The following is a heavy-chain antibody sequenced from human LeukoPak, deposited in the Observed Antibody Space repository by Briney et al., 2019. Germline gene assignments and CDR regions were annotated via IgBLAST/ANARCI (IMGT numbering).Heavy chain of an antibody. Sequence: ASVKVSCKASGYTFTGYYMHWVRQAPGQGLEWMGWINPNSGGTNYAQKFQGRVTMTRDTSISTAYMELSRLRSDDTAVYYCARLYNWSSEPYYYYMDVWGKGTTVTVSS. V-gene: IGHV1-2*02. CDR2: INPNSGGT. J-gene: IGHJ6*03. D-gene: IGHD1-20*01. CDR1: GYTFTGYY. CDR3: ARLYNWSSEPYYYYMDV.